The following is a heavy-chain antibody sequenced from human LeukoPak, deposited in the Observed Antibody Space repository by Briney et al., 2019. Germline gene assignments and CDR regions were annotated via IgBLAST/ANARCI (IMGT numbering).Heavy chain of an antibody. J-gene: IGHJ4*02. Sequence: ALVKVSCKASGYTFTRYSIYWVRQAPGQGLEWMGIINPSGGSTSYAQKFQGRVTMTRDTSTSTVYMELSSLRSEDTAVYYCARGYYYDSSGYYPGGDYWGQGNLVTVSS. CDR2: INPSGGST. V-gene: IGHV1-46*01. D-gene: IGHD3-22*01. CDR1: GYTFTRYS. CDR3: ARGYYYDSSGYYPGGDY.